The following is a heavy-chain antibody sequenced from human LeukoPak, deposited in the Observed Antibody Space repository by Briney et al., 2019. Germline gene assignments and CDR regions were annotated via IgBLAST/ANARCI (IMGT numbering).Heavy chain of an antibody. D-gene: IGHD6-6*01. CDR2: INPYSGGT. V-gene: IGHV1-2*02. CDR3: ARGSSTRVYYYYYMDV. Sequence: GASVKVSCKASGYTFTDYYMHWVRQAPAQGLEWMGWINPYSGGTNYEQKFQGRVTMTRDTSISTAYMEVSRVRSDDTAMYYCARGSSTRVYYYYYMDVWGKGTTVTVSS. J-gene: IGHJ6*03. CDR1: GYTFTDYY.